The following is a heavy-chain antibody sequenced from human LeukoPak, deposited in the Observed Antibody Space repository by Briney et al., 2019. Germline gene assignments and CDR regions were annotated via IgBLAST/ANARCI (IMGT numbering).Heavy chain of an antibody. Sequence: GGSLRLSCAASGFTFSSYAISWVRQAPGKGLEWVSAISGSGGSTYYADSVKGRFTISRDNSKNTLYLQMNSLRAEDTAVYYCAIAPGIAAEVYFDYWGQGTLVTVSS. J-gene: IGHJ4*02. D-gene: IGHD6-13*01. CDR3: AIAPGIAAEVYFDY. V-gene: IGHV3-23*01. CDR2: ISGSGGST. CDR1: GFTFSSYA.